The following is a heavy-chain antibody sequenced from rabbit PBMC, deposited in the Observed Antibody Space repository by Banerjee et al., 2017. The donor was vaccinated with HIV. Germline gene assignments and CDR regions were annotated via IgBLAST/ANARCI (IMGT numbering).Heavy chain of an antibody. CDR1: GFYFSRGYD. Sequence: QSLEESGGGLVKPEGSLKLTCTASGFYFSRGYDMCWVRQAPGKGLEWIGCIYTGSSGSTYYASWAKGRFTMSSDDAQNTVDLQMNSLTAADTATYFCARSTYGGYGYSLFNLWGQGTLSPS. D-gene: IGHD6-1*01. J-gene: IGHJ4*01. V-gene: IGHV1S40*01. CDR2: IYTGSSGST. CDR3: ARSTYGGYGYSLFNL.